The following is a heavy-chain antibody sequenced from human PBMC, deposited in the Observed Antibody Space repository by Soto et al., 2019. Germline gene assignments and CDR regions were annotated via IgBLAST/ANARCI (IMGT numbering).Heavy chain of an antibody. D-gene: IGHD4-17*01. V-gene: IGHV6-1*01. CDR3: ARGSTFYGDDPGGKPFDC. Sequence: PSQTLSLTCAISGDSVSTNSATWDWIRQSPSRGLEWLGRTYYRSKWYNDYAVSVKSRITINPDTSKNQFSLQLNSVTPEDTAVYYCARGSTFYGDDPGGKPFDCWGQGTLVTVSS. J-gene: IGHJ4*02. CDR2: TYYRSKWYN. CDR1: GDSVSTNSAT.